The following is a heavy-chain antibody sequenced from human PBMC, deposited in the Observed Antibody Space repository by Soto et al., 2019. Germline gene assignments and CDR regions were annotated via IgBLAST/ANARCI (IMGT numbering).Heavy chain of an antibody. CDR2: ISYDGRDK. CDR3: ARERDSFDD. Sequence: QVQLVESGGGVVQPGRSLRLSCAASGFSFSSFARHWVRQAPGKGLEWVAFISYDGRDKFHADSVKGRFSLSRDNSKNMLYLQMNSLTAEDMAMYYCARERDSFDDWGQGTLVTVSS. V-gene: IGHV3-30*04. CDR1: GFSFSSFA. J-gene: IGHJ4*02. D-gene: IGHD3-22*01.